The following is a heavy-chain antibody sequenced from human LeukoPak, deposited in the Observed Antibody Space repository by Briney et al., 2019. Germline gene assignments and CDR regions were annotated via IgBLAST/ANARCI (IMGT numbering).Heavy chain of an antibody. CDR3: ARNYFDY. CDR1: GFTFSSFW. V-gene: IGHV3-7*01. CDR2: IKEDGSEK. Sequence: GGSLRLSCAASGFTFSSFWMTWVRQAPGKGLEWVANIKEDGSEKYYLDSVKGRFTISRDNAKNLLYLQMNSLRAEDTAVYYCARNYFDYWGQGTLVTVSS. J-gene: IGHJ4*02.